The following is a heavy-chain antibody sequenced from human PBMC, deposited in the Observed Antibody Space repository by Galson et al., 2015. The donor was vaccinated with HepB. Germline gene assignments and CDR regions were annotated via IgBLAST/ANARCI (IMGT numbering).Heavy chain of an antibody. CDR1: GFTFSSYA. CDR2: ISYDGSNK. J-gene: IGHJ4*02. Sequence: SLRLSCAASGFTFSSYAMHWVRQAPGKGLEWVAVISYDGSNKYYADSVKGRFTISRDNSKNTLYLQMNSLRAEDTAVYYCACSGPNYYFDYWGQGTLVTVSS. V-gene: IGHV3-30*04. CDR3: ACSGPNYYFDY. D-gene: IGHD1-7*01.